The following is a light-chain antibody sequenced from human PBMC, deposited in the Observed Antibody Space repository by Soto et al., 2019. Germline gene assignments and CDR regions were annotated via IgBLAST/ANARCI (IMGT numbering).Light chain of an antibody. CDR1: QDIASW. CDR2: GAS. CDR3: QQAHNLPVT. Sequence: DIRMTQSPSSVSGSVGDRVSMTCRASQDIASWLAWYQQRPGEDPVLLICGASILQRGVSSSFTGTGAGTAFNLTINSLQPEDFRVYYCQQAHNLPVTFGGGTKV. V-gene: IGKV1-12*01. J-gene: IGKJ4*01.